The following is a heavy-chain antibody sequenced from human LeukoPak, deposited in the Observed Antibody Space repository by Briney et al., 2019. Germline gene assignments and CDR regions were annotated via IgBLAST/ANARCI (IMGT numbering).Heavy chain of an antibody. CDR2: TGGSDDNT. CDR1: GFSFNGYA. CDR3: TKDLMTGFSSGWYLAY. V-gene: IGHV3-23*01. Sequence: AGGSLRLSCEGSGFSFNGYAMSWVRQAPGKGLEWVAVTGGSDDNTHYADSVKGRFSISRDTSENRLFLHMNSLRPDDSALYYCTKDLMTGFSSGWYLAYWGQGTLVTVSS. D-gene: IGHD6-19*01. J-gene: IGHJ4*02.